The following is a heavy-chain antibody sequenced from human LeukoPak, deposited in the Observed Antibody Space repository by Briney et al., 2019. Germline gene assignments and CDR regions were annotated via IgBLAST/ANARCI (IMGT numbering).Heavy chain of an antibody. CDR1: GFTFSDYG. D-gene: IGHD5-24*01. CDR2: IWFDESNK. V-gene: IGHV3-33*01. J-gene: IGHJ4*02. Sequence: AGGSLRLSCVASGFTFSDYGMHWVRQAPGKGLEWVAVIWFDESNKYYADSVKGRFTISRDNSKNTLYLQMNSLRVEDTAVYYCARDFGGDGYKSRGQGTLVTVSS. CDR3: ARDFGGDGYKS.